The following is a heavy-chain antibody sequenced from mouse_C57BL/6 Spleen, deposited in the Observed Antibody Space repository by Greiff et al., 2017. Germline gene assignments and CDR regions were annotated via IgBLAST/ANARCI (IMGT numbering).Heavy chain of an antibody. CDR1: GYTFTDYN. D-gene: IGHD2-5*01. CDR3: ARIHYSNYVGYAMDY. CDR2: INPNNGGT. Sequence: EVQLQESGPELVKPGASVKMSCKASGYTFTDYNMHWVKQSHGKSLEWIGYINPNNGGTSYNQKFKGKATLTVNKSSSTAYMELRSLTSEDSAVYYCARIHYSNYVGYAMDYWGQGTSVTVSS. V-gene: IGHV1-22*01. J-gene: IGHJ4*01.